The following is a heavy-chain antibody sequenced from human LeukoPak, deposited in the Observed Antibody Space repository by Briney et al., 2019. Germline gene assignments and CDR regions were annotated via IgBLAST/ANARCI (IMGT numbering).Heavy chain of an antibody. V-gene: IGHV1-2*02. D-gene: IGHD5-24*01. Sequence: ASVKVSCKASAYTFTGYYMHWVRQAPGQGLEWKGWINPNSGGTNYAQKFQGRVTMTRDTSISTAYMELSRLRSDDTAVYYCARSLKRWLSLYYFDYWGQGTLVTVSS. J-gene: IGHJ4*02. CDR1: AYTFTGYY. CDR3: ARSLKRWLSLYYFDY. CDR2: INPNSGGT.